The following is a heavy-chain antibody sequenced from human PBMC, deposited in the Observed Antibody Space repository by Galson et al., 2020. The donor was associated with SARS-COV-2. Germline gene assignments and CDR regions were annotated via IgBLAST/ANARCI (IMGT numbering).Heavy chain of an antibody. CDR2: IYYSGST. J-gene: IGHJ5*02. Sequence: SETLSLTCTVSGGSISSGDYYWSWIRQPPGKGLEWIGYIYYSGSTYYNPSLKSRVTISVDTSKNQFSLKLSSVTAADTAVYYCARDWHSSSWYDWFDPWGQGTLVTVSS. V-gene: IGHV4-30-4*01. CDR3: ARDWHSSSWYDWFDP. CDR1: GGSISSGDYY. D-gene: IGHD6-13*01.